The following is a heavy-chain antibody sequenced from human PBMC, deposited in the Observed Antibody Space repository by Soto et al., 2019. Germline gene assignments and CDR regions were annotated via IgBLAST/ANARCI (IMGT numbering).Heavy chain of an antibody. CDR2: IYYSGST. J-gene: IGHJ6*02. V-gene: IGHV4-59*01. Sequence: PSETLSLTCTVSGGSISSYYWSWIRRPPGKGVEWIGYIYYSGSTNYNPSLKSRVTISVDTSKNQFSLKLSSVTAADTAVYYCARARAHYDILTGFHYYYYGMDVWGQGTTVTV. CDR3: ARARAHYDILTGFHYYYYGMDV. D-gene: IGHD3-9*01. CDR1: GGSISSYY.